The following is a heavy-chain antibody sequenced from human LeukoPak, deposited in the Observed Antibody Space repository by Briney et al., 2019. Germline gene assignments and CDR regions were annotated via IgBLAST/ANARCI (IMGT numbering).Heavy chain of an antibody. Sequence: SETLSLTCTVSGGSISSYYWSWIRQPPGKGLECIGYIHYSGSTNYNPSLRSRVTISVDSSKNQFSLKLSFVTAADTAVYYCARTTGGYCRGRSCYSYYYYMDVWGKGTTVTVSS. CDR3: ARTTGGYCRGRSCYSYYYYMDV. D-gene: IGHD2-15*01. CDR1: GGSISSYY. CDR2: IHYSGST. J-gene: IGHJ6*03. V-gene: IGHV4-59*01.